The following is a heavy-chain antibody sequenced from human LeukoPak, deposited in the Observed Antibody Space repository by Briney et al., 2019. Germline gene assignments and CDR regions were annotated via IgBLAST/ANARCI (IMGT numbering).Heavy chain of an antibody. V-gene: IGHV3-48*03. CDR2: ISSSGSTI. CDR3: ARDRRYSGYRPTKYYFDY. D-gene: IGHD5-12*01. J-gene: IGHJ4*02. Sequence: PGGSLRLSCAASGFTFSSYEMNWVRQAPGKGLEWVSYISSSGSTIYYADSVKGRFTISRDNAKNSLYLQMNSLRAEDTAVYYCARDRRYSGYRPTKYYFDYWGQGTLVTVSS. CDR1: GFTFSSYE.